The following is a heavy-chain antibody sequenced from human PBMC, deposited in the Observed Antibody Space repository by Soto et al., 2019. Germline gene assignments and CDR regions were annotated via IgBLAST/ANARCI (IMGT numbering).Heavy chain of an antibody. CDR1: GFTVSSNY. Sequence: PGGSLRLSCAASGFTVSSNYMSWVRQAPRKGLEWVSVIYSGGSTYYADSVKGRFTISRDNSKNTLYLQMNSLRAEDTAVYYCGAAYYDFWSGYYRYYYYYGMDVWGQGTTVTVSS. D-gene: IGHD3-3*01. CDR3: GAAYYDFWSGYYRYYYYYGMDV. J-gene: IGHJ6*02. CDR2: IYSGGST. V-gene: IGHV3-53*01.